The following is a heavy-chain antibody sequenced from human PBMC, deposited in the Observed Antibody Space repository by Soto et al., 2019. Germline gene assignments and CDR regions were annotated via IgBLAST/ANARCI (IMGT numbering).Heavy chain of an antibody. J-gene: IGHJ5*02. CDR1: GFTFSSYG. V-gene: IGHV3-30*18. D-gene: IGHD2-2*01. CDR3: AKARSRIVVVPAATFGGPNWFDP. CDR2: ISYDGSNK. Sequence: GGSLRLSCAASGFTFSSYGMHWVRQAPGKGLEWVAVISYDGSNKYYADSVKGRFTISRDNSKNTLYLQMNSLRAEDTAVYYCAKARSRIVVVPAATFGGPNWFDPWGQGTLVTVSS.